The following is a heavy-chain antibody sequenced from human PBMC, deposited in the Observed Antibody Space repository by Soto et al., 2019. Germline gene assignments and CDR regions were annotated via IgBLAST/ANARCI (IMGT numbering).Heavy chain of an antibody. D-gene: IGHD3-10*01. CDR2: IYYSGST. V-gene: IGHV4-31*03. J-gene: IGHJ6*02. Sequence: TLSLTCTVSGGCISSGGYYWSWIRQHPGKGLEWIGYIYYSGSTYYNPSLKSRVTISVDTSKNQFSLKLSSVTAADTAVYYAESAHGSGYMDVWGPGTTVTVSS. CDR3: ESAHGSGYMDV. CDR1: GGCISSGGYY.